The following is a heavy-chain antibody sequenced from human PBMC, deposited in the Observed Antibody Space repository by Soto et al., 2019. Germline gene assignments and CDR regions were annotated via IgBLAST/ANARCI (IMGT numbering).Heavy chain of an antibody. D-gene: IGHD2-21*02. CDR2: ISYDGSNK. CDR3: ARDRVAYCGGDCYSGDAFDI. CDR1: GFTFSSYA. V-gene: IGHV3-30*04. J-gene: IGHJ3*02. Sequence: GGSLRLSCAASGFTFSSYAMHWVRQAPGKGLEWVAVISYDGSNKYYADSVKGRFTISRDNSKNTLYLQMNSLRAEDTAVYYCARDRVAYCGGDCYSGDAFDIWGQGTMVTVSS.